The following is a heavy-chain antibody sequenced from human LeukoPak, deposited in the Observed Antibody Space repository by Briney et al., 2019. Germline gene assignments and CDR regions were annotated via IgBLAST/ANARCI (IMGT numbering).Heavy chain of an antibody. CDR2: ISGSGGST. D-gene: IGHD5-18*01. J-gene: IGHJ4*02. CDR3: AKDRGYSYGYDPHDY. Sequence: GGSLRLSCAASGFTFSSYAMSWVRQAPGKGLGWVSAISGSGGSTYYADSVKGRFTISRDNSKNTLYLQMNSLRAEDTAVYYCAKDRGYSYGYDPHDYWGQGTLVTVSS. V-gene: IGHV3-23*01. CDR1: GFTFSSYA.